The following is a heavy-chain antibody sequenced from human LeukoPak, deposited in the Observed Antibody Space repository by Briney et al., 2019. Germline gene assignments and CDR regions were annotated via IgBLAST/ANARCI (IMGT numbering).Heavy chain of an antibody. D-gene: IGHD5-18*01. CDR2: IYTSGST. Sequence: PSETLSLTCTVSGGSISSYYWSWIRQPAGKGLEWIGRIYTSGSTNYNPSLKSRVTMSVDTSKNQFSLKLSSVTAADTAVYYCARDPYRRGYSHGFDYWGQGTLVTVSS. J-gene: IGHJ4*02. V-gene: IGHV4-4*07. CDR3: ARDPYRRGYSHGFDY. CDR1: GGSISSYY.